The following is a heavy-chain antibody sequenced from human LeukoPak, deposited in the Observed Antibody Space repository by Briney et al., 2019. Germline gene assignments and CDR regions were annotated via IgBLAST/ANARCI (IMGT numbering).Heavy chain of an antibody. CDR1: GFTFSSHG. CDR3: ARVSGHTSDF. V-gene: IGHV3-33*01. D-gene: IGHD3-10*01. Sequence: GGSLRLSCAASGFTFSSHGIDWVRQAPGKGREWVGVIWYDGRKSDYAESVKGRFTISRDNSKNTVDLQMNSLRVEDTAVYYCARVSGHTSDFWGQGNLVTVSS. J-gene: IGHJ4*02. CDR2: IWYDGRKS.